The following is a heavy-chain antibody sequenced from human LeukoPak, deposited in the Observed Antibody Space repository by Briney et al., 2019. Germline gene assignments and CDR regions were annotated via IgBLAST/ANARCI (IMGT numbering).Heavy chain of an antibody. CDR2: IIPILGIA. CDR3: ARVGVVVTANRHFDY. J-gene: IGHJ4*02. CDR1: GGTFTIYA. D-gene: IGHD2-21*02. V-gene: IGHV1-69*04. Sequence: SVTVSFTSSGGTFTIYAISWVRQAPGQGLEWMGRIIPILGIANYAQKFQGRVTITSDESTSTAYMELSSLRSEDTAVYYCARVGVVVTANRHFDYWGQGTLVTVSS.